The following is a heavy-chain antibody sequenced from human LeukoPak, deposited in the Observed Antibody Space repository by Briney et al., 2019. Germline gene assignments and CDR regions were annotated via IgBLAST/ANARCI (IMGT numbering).Heavy chain of an antibody. Sequence: GGSLRLSCAASGFTFSSYAMSWVRQAPGKGLEWVSAISGSGGSTYYADSVKGRFTISRDNSKNTLYLQMNSLRAEDTAVYYCAKDIFEYQLLAMDVWGKGTTVTVSS. CDR1: GFTFSSYA. J-gene: IGHJ6*03. CDR2: ISGSGGST. CDR3: AKDIFEYQLLAMDV. V-gene: IGHV3-23*01. D-gene: IGHD2-2*01.